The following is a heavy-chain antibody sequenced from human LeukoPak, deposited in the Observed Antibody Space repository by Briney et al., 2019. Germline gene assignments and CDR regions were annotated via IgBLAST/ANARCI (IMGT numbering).Heavy chain of an antibody. Sequence: GGSLRLSCAASGFTFSSYAMHWVRQAPGKGLEWVAVISYDGSNKYYGDSVKGRFTISRDNSKNTLYLQMNSLRAEDTAVYYCAKETYDSSGPQSWGQGTLVTVSS. CDR3: AKETYDSSGPQS. J-gene: IGHJ5*02. CDR2: ISYDGSNK. V-gene: IGHV3-30-3*01. CDR1: GFTFSSYA. D-gene: IGHD3-22*01.